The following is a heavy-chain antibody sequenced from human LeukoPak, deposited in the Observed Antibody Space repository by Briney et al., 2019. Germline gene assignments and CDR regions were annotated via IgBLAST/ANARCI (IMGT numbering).Heavy chain of an antibody. CDR1: GYSFTSYW. Sequence: GESLKISCKGSGYSFTSYWIGWVRPMPGKGLEWMGIIYPGDSDTRYSPSFQGQVTISADKSISTAYLQWSSLKASDTAMYYCASSVVSAGGLYYFDYWGQGTLVTVSS. CDR2: IYPGDSDT. CDR3: ASSVVSAGGLYYFDY. V-gene: IGHV5-51*01. D-gene: IGHD4-23*01. J-gene: IGHJ4*02.